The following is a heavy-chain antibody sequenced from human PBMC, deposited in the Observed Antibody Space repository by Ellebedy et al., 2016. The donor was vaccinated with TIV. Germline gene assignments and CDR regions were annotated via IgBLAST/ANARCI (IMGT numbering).Heavy chain of an antibody. CDR2: ISYDGSIK. D-gene: IGHD6-13*01. Sequence: PGGSLRLSCVASGFTFSNYGMHWVRQAPGKGLEWVAVISYDGSIKYYADSVKGRFTISRDNSKNTLYLQVKSLRAEDTAMYYCAKGSSTWYLLEGYWGQGTLVTVSS. CDR3: AKGSSTWYLLEGY. V-gene: IGHV3-30*18. J-gene: IGHJ4*02. CDR1: GFTFSNYG.